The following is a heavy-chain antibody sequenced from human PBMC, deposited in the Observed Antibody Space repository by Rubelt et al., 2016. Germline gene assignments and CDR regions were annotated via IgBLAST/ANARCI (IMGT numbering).Heavy chain of an antibody. CDR2: INHSGGI. Sequence: LEEPSETLSLTCAVYGGSFSGYYWSWIRQPPGKGLEWIGEINHSGGISYNPSLKSRVTISVDTCKNQISLKVRSVTAADTAVYYCARGWVGSYQFYYYYGLDVWARGTTVTVSS. V-gene: IGHV4-34*01. D-gene: IGHD1-26*01. CDR1: GGSFSGYY. CDR3: ARGWVGSYQFYYYYGLDV. J-gene: IGHJ6*02.